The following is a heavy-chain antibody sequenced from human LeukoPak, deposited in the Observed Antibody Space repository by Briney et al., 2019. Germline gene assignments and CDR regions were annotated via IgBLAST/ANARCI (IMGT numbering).Heavy chain of an antibody. Sequence: GGSLRLSCAASGFTFSSYGMHWVRQAPGKGLEWVAVISYDGSNKYYADSVKGRFTNSRDNSKNTLYLQMNSLRAEDTAVYYCAKDMGSMGYYYDSSGYYRPYYFDYWGQGTLVTVSS. CDR2: ISYDGSNK. CDR3: AKDMGSMGYYYDSSGYYRPYYFDY. J-gene: IGHJ4*02. CDR1: GFTFSSYG. V-gene: IGHV3-30*18. D-gene: IGHD3-22*01.